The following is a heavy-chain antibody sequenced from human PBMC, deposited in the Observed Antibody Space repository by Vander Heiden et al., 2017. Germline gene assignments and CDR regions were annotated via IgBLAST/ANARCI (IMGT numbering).Heavy chain of an antibody. J-gene: IGHJ6*02. CDR3: TTDPPQRV. Sequence: EVQLVASGGGLVQPGGSLRLSCAASGFSFADAWVGWVRRAPGKGLEWLGHIKSKTDGVITNYAAPVKGRFTISRDDSKKTLSLQLNSLTTDDTAVYYCTTDPPQRVWGQGTTVTVS. CDR1: GFSFADAW. V-gene: IGHV3-15*01. CDR2: IKSKTDGVIT.